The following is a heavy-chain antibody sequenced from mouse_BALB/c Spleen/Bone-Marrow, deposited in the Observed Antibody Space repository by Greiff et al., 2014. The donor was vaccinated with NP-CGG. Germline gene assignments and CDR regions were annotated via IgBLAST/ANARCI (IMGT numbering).Heavy chain of an antibody. D-gene: IGHD3-1*01. V-gene: IGHV1-69*02. CDR2: IDPSDSYI. CDR1: GYTFTRFY. Sequence: QVQLKESGAEFAKPGASVRLSCKASGYTFTRFYIHWVKQRPGQDLEWIGEIDPSDSYINYNQKFKGKATLTVDKSSSTAYMQLSSLTSEDSALYYCAGWGYLDYWGQGTTLTVSS. J-gene: IGHJ2*01. CDR3: AGWGYLDY.